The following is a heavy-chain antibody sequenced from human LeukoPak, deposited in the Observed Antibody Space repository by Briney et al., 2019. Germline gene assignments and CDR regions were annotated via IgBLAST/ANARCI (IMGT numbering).Heavy chain of an antibody. CDR1: GGSISSYY. J-gene: IGHJ4*02. Sequence: SETLSLTCTVSGGSISSYYWSWIRQPPGKGLEWIGYIYYSGSTNYNPSLKSRVTVSVDTSKNQFSLELSSVTAADTAVYYCARDDDSGSSYWGQGTLVTVSS. CDR3: ARDDDSGSSY. CDR2: IYYSGST. V-gene: IGHV4-59*01. D-gene: IGHD1-26*01.